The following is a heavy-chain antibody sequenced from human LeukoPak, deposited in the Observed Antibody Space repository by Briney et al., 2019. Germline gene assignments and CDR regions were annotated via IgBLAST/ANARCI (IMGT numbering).Heavy chain of an antibody. CDR2: FDPEDGET. J-gene: IGHJ5*02. D-gene: IGHD3-22*01. Sequence: WASVKVSCKVSGYTLTELSMHWVRQAPGKGLEWMGGFDPEDGETIYAQKFQGRVTMTEDTSTDTAYMELSSLRSEDTAVYYCATKYDSSGYYGGANWFDPWGQGTLVTVSP. V-gene: IGHV1-24*01. CDR1: GYTLTELS. CDR3: ATKYDSSGYYGGANWFDP.